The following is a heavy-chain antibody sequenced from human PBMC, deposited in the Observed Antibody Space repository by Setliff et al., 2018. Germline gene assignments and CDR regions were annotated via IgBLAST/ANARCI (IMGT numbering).Heavy chain of an antibody. Sequence: KASETLSLTCAVSGGSISSGGYSWSWIRQPPGKGLEWIGYIYHSGSTYYNPSLKSRVTISVDRSKNQFSLKLSSVTAADTAVYYCARGPYYGSGSYVPGAFDIWGQGTMVTVSS. V-gene: IGHV4-30-2*01. CDR1: GGSISSGGYS. D-gene: IGHD3-10*01. CDR2: IYHSGST. CDR3: ARGPYYGSGSYVPGAFDI. J-gene: IGHJ3*02.